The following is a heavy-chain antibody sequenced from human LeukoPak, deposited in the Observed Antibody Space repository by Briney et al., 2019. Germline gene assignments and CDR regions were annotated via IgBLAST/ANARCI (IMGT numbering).Heavy chain of an antibody. Sequence: GESLKISCKGSGYSFTSYWIGWVRQMPGKGLEWMGIIYPGDSDTRYSPSFQGQVTISADNSISTAYLQWSSLKASDTAMYYCARLEAYSSWPFPCYFDYWGQGTLVTVSS. CDR3: ARLEAYSSWPFPCYFDY. D-gene: IGHD6-13*01. CDR2: IYPGDSDT. J-gene: IGHJ4*02. V-gene: IGHV5-51*01. CDR1: GYSFTSYW.